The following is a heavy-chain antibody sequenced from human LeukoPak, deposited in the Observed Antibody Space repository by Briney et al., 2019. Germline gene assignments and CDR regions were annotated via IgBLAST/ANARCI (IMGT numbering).Heavy chain of an antibody. J-gene: IGHJ6*02. CDR3: ARDRVVVVPAALWYYGMDV. V-gene: IGHV6-1*01. Sequence: SQTLSLTCAISGDSVFSNSAAWNWIRQSPSRGLEWLGRTYYRSKWYNDYAVSVKSRITINPDTSKNQFSLQLNSVTPEDTAVYYCARDRVVVVPAALWYYGMDVWGQGTTVTVSS. CDR2: TYYRSKWYN. CDR1: GDSVFSNSAA. D-gene: IGHD2-2*01.